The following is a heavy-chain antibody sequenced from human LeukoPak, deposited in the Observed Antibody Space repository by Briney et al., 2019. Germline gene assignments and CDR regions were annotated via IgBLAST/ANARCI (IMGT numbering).Heavy chain of an antibody. V-gene: IGHV1-2*02. CDR3: ARDGDAVMVDFDY. CDR1: GYTFTDYY. Sequence: ASVTVSCKTSGYTFTDYYFYWVRQAPGQGLEWMGWINPNSGATGYAQKFQGRVTVTGDTSISTAYMELRRLTSDDTAVYYCARDGDAVMVDFDYWGQGTLVTVSS. CDR2: INPNSGAT. D-gene: IGHD5-18*01. J-gene: IGHJ4*02.